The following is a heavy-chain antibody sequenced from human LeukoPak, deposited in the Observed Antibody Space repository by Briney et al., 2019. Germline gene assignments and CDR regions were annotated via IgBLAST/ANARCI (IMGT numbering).Heavy chain of an antibody. Sequence: GASVKVSCKASGGTFSSYAISWVRQAPGQGLEWVGGIIPIFGAANYAQKFQGRVTITADESTSTAYMELSSLRSEDTAVYYCARTVGYCSGGSCYSNAFDIWGQGTMVTVSS. D-gene: IGHD2-15*01. CDR3: ARTVGYCSGGSCYSNAFDI. V-gene: IGHV1-69*01. CDR2: IIPIFGAA. CDR1: GGTFSSYA. J-gene: IGHJ3*02.